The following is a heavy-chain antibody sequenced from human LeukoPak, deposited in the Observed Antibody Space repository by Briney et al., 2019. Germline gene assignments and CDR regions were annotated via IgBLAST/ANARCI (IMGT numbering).Heavy chain of an antibody. J-gene: IGHJ5*02. CDR1: GDSISDDY. CDR3: ARDSYSSSWYWFDP. V-gene: IGHV4-4*07. Sequence: SETLSLTCTVSGDSISDDYYTWMRQPAGKGLEWIGRIHSGGTTNYNPSLMSRVTLSIDKSKKHISLRLTSVTAADTALYYCARDSYSSSWYWFDPWGQGTLVTVSS. D-gene: IGHD6-13*01. CDR2: IHSGGTT.